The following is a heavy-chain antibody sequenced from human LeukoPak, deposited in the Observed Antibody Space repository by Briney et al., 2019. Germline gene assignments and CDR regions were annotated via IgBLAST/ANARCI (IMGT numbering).Heavy chain of an antibody. J-gene: IGHJ5*02. D-gene: IGHD3-10*01. V-gene: IGHV1-46*01. Sequence: ASVNDSFLASGYTYTRHHRHCVRQAPGQGLEWMGIINPIGGSTTYAQKFQGRVSMIRDTSTSTVYIELSSLRSEDTAVYYCARGSFYQHYYPFDPWGQGTLVTVSS. CDR3: ARGSFYQHYYPFDP. CDR2: INPIGGST. CDR1: GYTYTRHH.